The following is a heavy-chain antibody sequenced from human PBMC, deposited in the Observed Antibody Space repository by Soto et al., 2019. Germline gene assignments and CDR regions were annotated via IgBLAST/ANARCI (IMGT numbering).Heavy chain of an antibody. CDR2: IYYSGST. CDR1: GGSISSDNYY. CDR3: ASTSWFDNSGSAH. J-gene: IGHJ4*02. D-gene: IGHD3-22*01. Sequence: PSETLSLTCTVSGGSISSDNYYWSWIRQPPGKGLEWIGYIYYSGSTHYNPSLKSRVVISMDTSKNQFSLKLSSVTAADTAVYYCASTSWFDNSGSAHWGPGTRVNVSS. V-gene: IGHV4-30-4*01.